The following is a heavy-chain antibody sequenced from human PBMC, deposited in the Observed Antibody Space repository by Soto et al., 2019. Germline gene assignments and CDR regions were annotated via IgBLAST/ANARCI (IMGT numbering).Heavy chain of an antibody. CDR3: ARGGASSRWLDP. CDR2: IYYNGNT. D-gene: IGHD3-10*01. CDR1: GGSSGCYF. Sequence: SETLSPTCTFSGGSSGCYFCGWIRQSPGKGLEWIGYIYYNGNTNYNPSLAIRVTISVDTSKNHFSLKLNSVTVADTAVYYCARGGASSRWLDPWGQGTLVNVSS. J-gene: IGHJ5*02. V-gene: IGHV4-59*01.